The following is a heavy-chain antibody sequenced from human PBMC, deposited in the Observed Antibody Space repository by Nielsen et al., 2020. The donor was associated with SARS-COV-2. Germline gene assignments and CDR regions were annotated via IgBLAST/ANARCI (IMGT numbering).Heavy chain of an antibody. CDR2: ISRDASDI. V-gene: IGHV3-30*18. D-gene: IGHD3-3*01. CDR3: AKDFWSSPHHVGPDY. Sequence: GESLKISCEASGFIFSDYGIRWVRQAPGKGLEWMAIISRDASDIFYPDSVRGRFTVSRDNSKNTVYLQMNSLRPEDTAVYYCAKDFWSSPHHVGPDYWGQGTLVTVSS. CDR1: GFIFSDYG. J-gene: IGHJ4*02.